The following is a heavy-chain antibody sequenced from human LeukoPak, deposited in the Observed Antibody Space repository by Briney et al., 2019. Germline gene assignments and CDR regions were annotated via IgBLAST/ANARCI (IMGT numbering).Heavy chain of an antibody. V-gene: IGHV1-69*04. CDR3: ARDHCSGGSCHGGH. D-gene: IGHD2-15*01. CDR1: GGTFSDYT. J-gene: IGHJ4*02. Sequence: SVKVSCKASGGTFSDYTFSWVRQAPGQGLEWMGRIMPFLDVANYAQKFQGRVTITAGKSTSTAYMELSSLRSEDTAVYYCARDHCSGGSCHGGHWGQGTLVTVSS. CDR2: IMPFLDVA.